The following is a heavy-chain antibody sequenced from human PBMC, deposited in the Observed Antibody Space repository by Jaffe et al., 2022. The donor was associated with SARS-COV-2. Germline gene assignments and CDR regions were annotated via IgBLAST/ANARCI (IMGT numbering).Heavy chain of an antibody. D-gene: IGHD5-18*01. Sequence: EVQLVESGGGLVQPGRSLRLSCAASGFTFDDYAMHWVRQAPGKGLEWVSGISWNSGSIGYADSVKGRFTISRDNAKNSLYLQMNSLRAEDTALYYCAKDISIGGVDTAYYYYYMDVWGKGTTVTVSS. CDR2: ISWNSGSI. CDR1: GFTFDDYA. V-gene: IGHV3-9*01. CDR3: AKDISIGGVDTAYYYYYMDV. J-gene: IGHJ6*03.